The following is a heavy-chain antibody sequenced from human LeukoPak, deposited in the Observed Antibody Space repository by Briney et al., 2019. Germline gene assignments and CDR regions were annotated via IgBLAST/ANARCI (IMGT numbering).Heavy chain of an antibody. CDR1: GFTFNSHH. CDR3: ARQSLRASGLDH. D-gene: IGHD2-8*02. CDR2: VPHDGTSP. V-gene: IGHV3-30*03. J-gene: IGHJ4*02. Sequence: PGGSLRLSCAVSGFTFNSHHIHWVRQAPNKGLDWVAVVPHDGTSPSHAASVNGRFTISRDNSKDTVFLQMNSLRVDDTAIYYCARQSLRASGLDHWGQGVLVTVSS.